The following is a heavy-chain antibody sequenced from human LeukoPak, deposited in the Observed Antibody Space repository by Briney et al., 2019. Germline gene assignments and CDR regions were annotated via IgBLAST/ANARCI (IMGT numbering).Heavy chain of an antibody. CDR3: ARDRNTDFWSGYYTNYFDD. D-gene: IGHD3-3*01. J-gene: IGHJ4*02. Sequence: GGSLRLSCAASGFTFSSFWMTWVRQAPGKGLEWVATIKQDGSEKYYVDSVKGRFTISRDNAKNSLYLHMNSLRAGDTAVYYCARDRNTDFWSGYYTNYFDDWGQGTLVSVSS. CDR2: IKQDGSEK. V-gene: IGHV3-7*01. CDR1: GFTFSSFW.